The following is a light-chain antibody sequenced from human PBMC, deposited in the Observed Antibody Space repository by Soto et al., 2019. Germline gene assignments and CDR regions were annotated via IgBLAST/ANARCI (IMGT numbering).Light chain of an antibody. Sequence: DVQMTQSPSTLSASVGDRVAITCRAGQNIRGWLAWYQQKPGKAPNLLIYGASILESRVPSRFSGSGYGTEFTLTISSLQPDDFGTYYCQQYISTRTFGQGTRVEVK. CDR3: QQYISTRT. V-gene: IGKV1-5*03. J-gene: IGKJ1*01. CDR1: QNIRGW. CDR2: GAS.